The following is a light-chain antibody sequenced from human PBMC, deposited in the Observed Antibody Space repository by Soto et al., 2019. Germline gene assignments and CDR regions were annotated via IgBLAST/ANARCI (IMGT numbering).Light chain of an antibody. V-gene: IGKV2-28*01. J-gene: IGKJ1*01. CDR3: MQALQILVE. CDR2: LGS. CDR1: QSLLHSDGYNY. Sequence: DSVMTQFPLSLSVTTGEPASISCRSSQSLLHSDGYNYLDWYVQQPGQSPQLLIYLGSNRASGVPDRVSGSGSGTDFTLKISRVEAEDVGVYYCMQALQILVEFGQGTKVEIK.